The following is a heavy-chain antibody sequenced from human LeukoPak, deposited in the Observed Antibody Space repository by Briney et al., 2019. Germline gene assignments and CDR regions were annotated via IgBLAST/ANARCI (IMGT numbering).Heavy chain of an antibody. CDR3: ARDRSFYDLLTGFYIHDAFDI. D-gene: IGHD3-9*01. J-gene: IGHJ3*02. CDR1: GYTLTDHY. V-gene: IGHV1-2*02. CDR2: INPHSGDT. Sequence: GASVKVSCKASGYTLTDHYMHWVRQAPRQGLEWMGWINPHSGDTNYAQKFQGRVSMTRDTSISTAYMELSGLTSDDTAVYFCARDRSFYDLLTGFYIHDAFDIRGQGTMVTVSS.